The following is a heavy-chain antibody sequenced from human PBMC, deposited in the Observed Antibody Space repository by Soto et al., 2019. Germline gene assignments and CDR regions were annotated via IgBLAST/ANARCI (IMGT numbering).Heavy chain of an antibody. J-gene: IGHJ4*02. V-gene: IGHV4-4*02. CDR1: GGSISSSNW. CDR3: AGEGEQWVFDY. Sequence: QVQLQESGPGLVKPSGTLYLTCAVSGGSISSSNWWSWVRQPPGTGLEWIGEIYHSGSTNYNPSLKSRVTRSVDKSKNQFALKLSSVTAADTGVYYCAGEGEQWVFDYWGQGTLVTVSS. CDR2: IYHSGST. D-gene: IGHD6-19*01.